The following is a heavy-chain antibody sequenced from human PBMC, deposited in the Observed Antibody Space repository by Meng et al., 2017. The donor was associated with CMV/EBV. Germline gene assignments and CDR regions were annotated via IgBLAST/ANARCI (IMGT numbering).Heavy chain of an antibody. J-gene: IGHJ6*02. V-gene: IGHV3-30*02. D-gene: IGHD3-10*01. CDR2: IRYDGSEK. CDR1: GFPFTNYG. Sequence: GGSLRLSCAASGFPFTNYGMHWVRQAPDKGLKWVAFIRYDGSEKYYGDSVEDRLTISRDNSKNTVYLQMSRLRVDDTALYYCAKDSGGEGDMDVWGQGTTVTVSS. CDR3: AKDSGGEGDMDV.